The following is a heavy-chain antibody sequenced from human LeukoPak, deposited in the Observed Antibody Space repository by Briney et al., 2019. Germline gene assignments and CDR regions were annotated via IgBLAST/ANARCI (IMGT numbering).Heavy chain of an antibody. D-gene: IGHD5-12*01. CDR3: ARGGYSGYDLLYSHNYYYMDV. V-gene: IGHV4-4*02. Sequence: SGTLSLTCAVSGGSISSSNWWSWVRQPPGKGLEWIGEIHHSGSTNYNPSLKSRVTISVDKSKNHFSLKLSSVTAADTAVYYCARGGYSGYDLLYSHNYYYMDVWGKGTTVTVSS. CDR1: GGSISSSNW. CDR2: IHHSGST. J-gene: IGHJ6*03.